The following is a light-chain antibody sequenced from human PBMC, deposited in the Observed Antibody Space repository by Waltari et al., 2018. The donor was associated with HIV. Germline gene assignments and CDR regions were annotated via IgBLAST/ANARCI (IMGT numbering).Light chain of an antibody. J-gene: IGLJ2*01. Sequence: SYVLTQSPSVSVAPGKTARITWGGQNIGSKSVNWYQQQPGQAPVMVIYHDTDRPSGIPDRFAGSNSEDTATLTIRRVEAGDEADYYCQVWDTNTDQYVIFGGGTNLAV. CDR2: HDT. CDR3: QVWDTNTDQYVI. V-gene: IGLV3-21*01. CDR1: NIGSKS.